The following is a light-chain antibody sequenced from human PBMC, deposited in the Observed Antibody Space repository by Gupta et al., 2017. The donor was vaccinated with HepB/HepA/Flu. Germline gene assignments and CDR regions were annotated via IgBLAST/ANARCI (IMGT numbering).Light chain of an antibody. Sequence: QSVLTQPPSVSGPPGQRVTISCSGSSSNVGRSFVYWYQKIQGADPKRRIEINDQRPSGVPDRFAGSKSGSYDSPAITGLRAEDEADDDCEDWATRPSLFVFGGGTKMTVL. CDR1: SSNVGRSF. CDR3: EDWATRPSLFV. CDR2: IND. V-gene: IGLV1-47*02. J-gene: IGLJ2*01.